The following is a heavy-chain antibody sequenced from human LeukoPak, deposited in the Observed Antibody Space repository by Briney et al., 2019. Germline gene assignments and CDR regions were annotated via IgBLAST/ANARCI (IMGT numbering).Heavy chain of an antibody. CDR1: GYSISSGYY. V-gene: IGHV4-38-2*02. Sequence: SETLSLTCTVSGYSISSGYYWGWIRQPPGKGLEWIGSIYHSGSTYYNPSLKSRVTISVDTSKNQFSLKLSSVTAADTAVYYCARDRGVSSSSVWFDPWGQGTLVTVSS. CDR3: ARDRGVSSSSVWFDP. CDR2: IYHSGST. D-gene: IGHD6-6*01. J-gene: IGHJ5*02.